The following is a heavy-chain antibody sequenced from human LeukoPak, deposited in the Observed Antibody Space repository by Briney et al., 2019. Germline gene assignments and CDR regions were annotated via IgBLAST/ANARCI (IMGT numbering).Heavy chain of an antibody. CDR2: IYYSGST. Sequence: SETLSLTCTVSGGSISSYYWSWIRQPPGKGLEWIGYIYYSGSTNYNPFLKSRVTISVDTSKNQFSLKLSSVTAADTAVYYCASGYSSSWYYFDYWGQGTLVTVSS. J-gene: IGHJ4*02. D-gene: IGHD6-13*01. CDR3: ASGYSSSWYYFDY. CDR1: GGSISSYY. V-gene: IGHV4-59*01.